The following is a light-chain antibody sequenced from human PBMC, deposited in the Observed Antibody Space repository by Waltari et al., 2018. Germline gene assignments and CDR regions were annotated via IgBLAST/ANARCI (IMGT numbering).Light chain of an antibody. Sequence: QSAPTQPASVSGSPGQSITISCTGTNSDVGRYNLVSWYQQQPDKAPILISDAVTERPLGVSDSLSVSKAGNTASLTISGLQAEDEADYYCCSYAGSFTWVFGGGTKLTVL. CDR3: CSYAGSFTWV. CDR1: NSDVGRYNL. V-gene: IGLV2-23*02. CDR2: AVT. J-gene: IGLJ3*02.